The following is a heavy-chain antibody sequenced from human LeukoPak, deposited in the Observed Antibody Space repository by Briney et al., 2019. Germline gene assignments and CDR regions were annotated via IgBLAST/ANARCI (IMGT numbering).Heavy chain of an antibody. Sequence: GGSLRLPCAAAGFTFSNAYMRWVRHPPERGREGGGRIKSKTDGAKTAYAEPVKGSLTISTADSKNTLYLHMNSLKNEDTAVYYCTTDWSGYRKLRPDYWGRGPMVPVSS. CDR3: TTDWSGYRKLRPDY. V-gene: IGHV3-15*01. J-gene: IGHJ4*02. CDR1: GFTFSNAY. D-gene: IGHD3-3*01. CDR2: IKSKTDGAKT.